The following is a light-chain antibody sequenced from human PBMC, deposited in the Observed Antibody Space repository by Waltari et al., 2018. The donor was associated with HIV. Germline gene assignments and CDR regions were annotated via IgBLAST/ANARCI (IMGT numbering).Light chain of an antibody. Sequence: QSALTQPASVSGSPGQSITISCTATSSDVGGYSYVSWYQQHPGKAPKPMSYDGTNRPSGVSNRCSGSKSGNTASLTISGLQAEDEADYYGTSYTSSRTLVVFGGGTKLTVL. V-gene: IGLV2-14*03. CDR1: SSDVGGYSY. CDR3: TSYTSSRTLVV. J-gene: IGLJ2*01. CDR2: DGT.